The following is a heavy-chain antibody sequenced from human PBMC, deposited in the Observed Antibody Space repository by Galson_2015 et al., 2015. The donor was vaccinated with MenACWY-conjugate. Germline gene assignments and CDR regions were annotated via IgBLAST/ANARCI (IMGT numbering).Heavy chain of an antibody. CDR2: IYPAGAVT. V-gene: IGHV5-51*01. Sequence: SGAEVRKAGESLRLSCTTSGCGFRNFWIGWVRQLPGNGLGWMGIIYPAGAVTTYSPSFQVQGTISVVTSSCTAYLQWISLKASDSAMYYCARLGGHDDILTGFYFAQWGQGTLVTDSS. J-gene: IGHJ4*02. CDR1: GCGFRNFW. CDR3: ARLGGHDDILTGFYFAQ. D-gene: IGHD3-9*01.